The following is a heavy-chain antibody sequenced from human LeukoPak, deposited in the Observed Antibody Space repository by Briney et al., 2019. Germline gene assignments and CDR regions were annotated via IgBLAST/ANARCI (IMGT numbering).Heavy chain of an antibody. J-gene: IGHJ6*02. CDR2: INHNGNVN. Sequence: GTLSLTCAVSGGSISSSNWWSWVRQAPGKGLEWVASINHNGNVNYYVDSVKGRFTISRDNAKNSLYLQMSNLRAEDTAVYFCARGGGLDVWGQGATVTVSS. CDR3: ARGGGLDV. CDR1: GGSISSSNW. V-gene: IGHV3-7*03. D-gene: IGHD3-16*01.